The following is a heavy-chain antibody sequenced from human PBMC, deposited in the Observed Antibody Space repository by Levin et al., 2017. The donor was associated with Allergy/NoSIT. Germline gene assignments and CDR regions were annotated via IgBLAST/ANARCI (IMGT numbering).Heavy chain of an antibody. CDR1: GFTFSSYA. D-gene: IGHD2-8*02. V-gene: IGHV3-23*01. Sequence: GESLKISCAASGFTFSSYAMSWVRQAPGKGLEWVSAISGSGGSTYYADSVKGRFTISRDNSKNTLYLQMNSLRAEDTAVYYCAKSPDKRQYCTGGVCSYFDYWGQGTLVTVSS. CDR3: AKSPDKRQYCTGGVCSYFDY. J-gene: IGHJ4*02. CDR2: ISGSGGST.